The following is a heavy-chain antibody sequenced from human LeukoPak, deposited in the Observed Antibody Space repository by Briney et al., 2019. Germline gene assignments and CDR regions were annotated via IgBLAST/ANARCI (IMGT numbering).Heavy chain of an antibody. V-gene: IGHV3-23*01. D-gene: IGHD3-22*01. CDR1: GFTFSSYA. CDR3: AKEGGGYYDSSGYYLHDY. J-gene: IGHJ4*02. Sequence: PGGSLRLSCAASGFTFSSYAMSWVRQAPGKGLEWVSAISGSGGSTYYADSVKGRFTISRDNSKNTLYLQMNSLRAEDTAVYYCAKEGGGYYDSSGYYLHDYWGQGTLVTVSS. CDR2: ISGSGGST.